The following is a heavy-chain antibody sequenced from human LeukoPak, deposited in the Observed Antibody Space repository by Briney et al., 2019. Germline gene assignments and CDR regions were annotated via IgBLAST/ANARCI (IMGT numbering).Heavy chain of an antibody. CDR2: ISSSGGTT. V-gene: IGHV3-23*01. CDR3: ATAGITMVRGVTHGAIDY. CDR1: GFTFSSYS. D-gene: IGHD3-10*01. J-gene: IGHJ4*02. Sequence: PGGSLRLSCAASGFTFSSYSMTWVRQAPGKGLEWVSSISSSGGTTYYADSVKGRFTSARDNSKNTLAVQINSLRAEDTAVYYCATAGITMVRGVTHGAIDYWGQGTLVTVSS.